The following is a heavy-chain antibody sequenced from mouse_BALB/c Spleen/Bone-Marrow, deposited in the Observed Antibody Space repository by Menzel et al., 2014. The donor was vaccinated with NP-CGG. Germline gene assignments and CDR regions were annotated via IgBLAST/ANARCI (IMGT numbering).Heavy chain of an antibody. D-gene: IGHD2-2*01. V-gene: IGHV1-18*01. CDR1: GYTFTEYT. CDR3: TRSYGYERSWFAY. Sequence: EVKLMESGPEVVKPGASVKISCKTSGYTFTEYTMHWVKQSHGKSLEWIGGINPNNGGTTYNQKFKGKATLTVDKSSSTAYRELRSLTSEDSAVYYCTRSYGYERSWFAYWDQGTLVTVST. CDR2: INPNNGGT. J-gene: IGHJ3*01.